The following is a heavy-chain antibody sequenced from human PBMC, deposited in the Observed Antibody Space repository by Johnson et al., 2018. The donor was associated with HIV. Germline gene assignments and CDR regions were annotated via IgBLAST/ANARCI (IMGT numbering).Heavy chain of an antibody. Sequence: MLLVESGGGVVQPGGSLRISCAASGFTFDDYGMSWVRQAPGKGLEWVSGINWSGGSTGYADSMKGRFTISRDNARNSLYLQMNSLRAEDTALYFCARGKGAAVGLDAFDIWGQGIRVTVSS. CDR2: INWSGGST. D-gene: IGHD6-13*01. J-gene: IGHJ3*02. CDR3: ARGKGAAVGLDAFDI. CDR1: GFTFDDYG. V-gene: IGHV3-20*04.